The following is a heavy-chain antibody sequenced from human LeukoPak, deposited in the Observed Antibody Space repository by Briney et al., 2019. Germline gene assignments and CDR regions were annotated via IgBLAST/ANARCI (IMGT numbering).Heavy chain of an antibody. CDR1: GYTFTDYY. Sequence: GASVKVSCKASGYTFTDYYMHWVRQAPGQGLEWMGWINPNSGGTNYAQKFQGRVTMTRDTSISTAYMELSRLRSDDTAVYYCAREGPIVGATHLVDYWGQGILVTVSS. CDR3: AREGPIVGATHLVDY. D-gene: IGHD1-26*01. V-gene: IGHV1-2*02. CDR2: INPNSGGT. J-gene: IGHJ4*02.